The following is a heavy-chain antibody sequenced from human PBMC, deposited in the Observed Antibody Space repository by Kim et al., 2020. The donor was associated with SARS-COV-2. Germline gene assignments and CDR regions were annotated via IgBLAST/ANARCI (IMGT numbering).Heavy chain of an antibody. J-gene: IGHJ5*02. CDR1: GGSISSYY. Sequence: SETLSLTCTVSGGSISSYYWSWIRQPPGKGLEWIGYIYYSGSTNYNPSLKSRVTISVDTSKNQFSLKLSSVTAADTAVYYFARAQPGYWFDPWGQGTLVTVSS. V-gene: IGHV4-59*01. CDR3: ARAQPGYWFDP. CDR2: IYYSGST.